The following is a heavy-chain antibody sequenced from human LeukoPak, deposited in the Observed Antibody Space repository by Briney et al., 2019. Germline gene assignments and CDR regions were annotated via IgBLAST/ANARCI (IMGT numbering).Heavy chain of an antibody. J-gene: IGHJ2*01. Sequence: ASVKVSCKASGYTFIDYYLHWLRQAPGQGLEWMGRINPNRGDTKPAQKFQGRVTITRDTSISVAYMELSSLQSDDTAVYYCARNPDEHWLDESENWYFDLWGSGTLVTVSS. CDR2: INPNRGDT. D-gene: IGHD6-19*01. V-gene: IGHV1-2*06. CDR3: ARNPDEHWLDESENWYFDL. CDR1: GYTFIDYY.